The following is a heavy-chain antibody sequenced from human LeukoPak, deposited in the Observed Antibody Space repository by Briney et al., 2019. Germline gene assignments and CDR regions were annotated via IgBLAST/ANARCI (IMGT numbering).Heavy chain of an antibody. D-gene: IGHD6-19*01. CDR1: GDXVSSNSVT. CDR3: ARDPAYTSGWTKNAFDI. J-gene: IGHJ3*02. Sequence: SQTLSLTCAISGDXVSSNSVTWNWIRQSPSRSLEWLGRTYYRSRWYNDFAVSVKSRIAINPDTSTNQFSLHLSSVTPEDTAVYYCARDPAYTSGWTKNAFDIWGQGTVVTVSS. CDR2: TYYRSRWYN. V-gene: IGHV6-1*01.